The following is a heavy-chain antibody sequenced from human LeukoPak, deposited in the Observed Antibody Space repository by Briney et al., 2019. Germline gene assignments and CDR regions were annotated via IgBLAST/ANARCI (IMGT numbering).Heavy chain of an antibody. Sequence: PGGSLRLSCAASGFTFSSYWMSWVRQAPGKGLEWVANIKQDGSEKYYVDSVKGRFTISRDNAKNSLYLQMNSLRAEDTAVYYCASIFESSGYHYYFDYWGQGTLVTVSS. V-gene: IGHV3-7*01. CDR2: IKQDGSEK. D-gene: IGHD3-22*01. J-gene: IGHJ4*02. CDR3: ASIFESSGYHYYFDY. CDR1: GFTFSSYW.